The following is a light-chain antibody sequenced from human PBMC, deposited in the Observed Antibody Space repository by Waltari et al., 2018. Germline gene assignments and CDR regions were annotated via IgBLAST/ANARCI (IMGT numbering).Light chain of an antibody. V-gene: IGKV3-15*01. CDR2: GAS. CDR1: LSVNTD. CDR3: QQYNAWPPSLT. J-gene: IGKJ4*01. Sequence: EIVMTQPPVTLSVSPGERATLSCRASLSVNTDLAWYQQKPGQAPRLLIYGASSRATGIPARFSGSGSGTEFTLTISSLQSEDFAVYYCQQYNAWPPSLTFGGGTKVEIK.